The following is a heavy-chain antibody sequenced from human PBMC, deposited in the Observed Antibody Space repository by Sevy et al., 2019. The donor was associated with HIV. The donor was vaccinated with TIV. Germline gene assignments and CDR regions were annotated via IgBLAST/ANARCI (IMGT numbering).Heavy chain of an antibody. Sequence: GGSLRLSCAASGFTFSSYWMSWVRQAPGKGLEWVANIKQDGSEKYYVDSVKGRFTISRDNAKNSLYLQMNSLRAEDTAVYYCARDHTRKTYYYYYGMDVWGQRTTVTVSS. CDR2: IKQDGSEK. D-gene: IGHD2-2*01. V-gene: IGHV3-7*03. CDR1: GFTFSSYW. CDR3: ARDHTRKTYYYYYGMDV. J-gene: IGHJ6*02.